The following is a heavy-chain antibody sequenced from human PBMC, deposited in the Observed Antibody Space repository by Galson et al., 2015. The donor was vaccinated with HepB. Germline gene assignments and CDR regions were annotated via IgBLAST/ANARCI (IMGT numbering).Heavy chain of an antibody. CDR3: ARDKGGNYWYFDL. CDR2: INPSGGST. CDR1: GYTFNSYY. V-gene: IGHV1-46*02. D-gene: IGHD4-23*01. Sequence: SVKVSCKASGYTFNSYYMHWVRQAPGQGLEWMGIINPSGGSTSYAQKLQGRVTMTMDTSTSTVYMELSSLRSEDTAVYYCARDKGGNYWYFDLWGRGTLVTVSS. J-gene: IGHJ2*01.